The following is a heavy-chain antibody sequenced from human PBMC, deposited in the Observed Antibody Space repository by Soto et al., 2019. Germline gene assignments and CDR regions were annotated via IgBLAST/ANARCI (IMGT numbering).Heavy chain of an antibody. V-gene: IGHV3-53*01. CDR3: ARHQSNDYFHYDMDA. J-gene: IGHJ6*02. CDR2: IHSDGNT. CDR1: GFIVNSNF. Sequence: GGSLRLSCAASGFIVNSNFISWVRQAPGKGLEWVSIIHSDGNTYSADSVKGRFTISRDNFNNTVYLQMNSLRAEDTAVYYCARHQSNDYFHYDMDAWRHGTTVTVSS.